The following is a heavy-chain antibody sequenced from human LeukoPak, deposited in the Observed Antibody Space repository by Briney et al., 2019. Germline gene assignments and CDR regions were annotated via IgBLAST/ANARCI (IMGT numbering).Heavy chain of an antibody. CDR2: IIPIFGTA. CDR1: GGTFSRYA. CDR3: ARLVTYYDFWSGLSNWFDP. J-gene: IGHJ5*02. V-gene: IGHV1-69*05. D-gene: IGHD3-3*01. Sequence: ASVKVCCKASGGTFSRYAISWVRQAPGQGLEWMGGIIPIFGTANYAQKFQGRVTITTDESTSTAYMELSSLRSEDTAVYYCARLVTYYDFWSGLSNWFDPWGQGTLVTVSS.